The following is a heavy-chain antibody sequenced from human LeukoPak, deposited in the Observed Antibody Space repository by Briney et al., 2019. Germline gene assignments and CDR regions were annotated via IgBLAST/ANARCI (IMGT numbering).Heavy chain of an antibody. V-gene: IGHV1-18*01. J-gene: IGHJ5*02. CDR1: GYTFTSYG. CDR2: ISAYNGNT. D-gene: IGHD4-11*01. Sequence: GASVKVSCKASGYTFTSYGISWVRQAPGQGLEWMGWISAYNGNTNYAQKLQGRVTMTTDTSTSTAYMELRSLRSDDTAVYYCARDGDYSNYGHSYNWFDPWGQGTLVTVSS. CDR3: ARDGDYSNYGHSYNWFDP.